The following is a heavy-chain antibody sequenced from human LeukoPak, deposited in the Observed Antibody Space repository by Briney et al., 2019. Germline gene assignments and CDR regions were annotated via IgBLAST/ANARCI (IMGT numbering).Heavy chain of an antibody. Sequence: GGSLRLSCAASGFTFDDYAMHWVRQAPGKGLEWVSGISWNSGNIGYADSVKGRFTISRDNAKNSLYLQMNSLRAEDTALYYCAKALGIRGFYYGMDVWGQGTTVTVSS. CDR3: AKALGIRGFYYGMDV. D-gene: IGHD7-27*01. CDR2: ISWNSGNI. V-gene: IGHV3-9*01. CDR1: GFTFDDYA. J-gene: IGHJ6*02.